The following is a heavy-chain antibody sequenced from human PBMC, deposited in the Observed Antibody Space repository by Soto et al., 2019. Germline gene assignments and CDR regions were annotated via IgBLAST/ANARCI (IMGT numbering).Heavy chain of an antibody. Sequence: GGSVKVSCKASGYTFTGHYTASVRQAPGRGLEWMGWMNPGSGDTGYEQKFQGRVTMTRDISIATAYMELSSLRSEDTAIYYCARMASFGSLNWFDPWGQGILLTVSS. CDR3: ARMASFGSLNWFDP. CDR2: MNPGSGDT. D-gene: IGHD5-18*01. CDR1: GYTFTGHY. V-gene: IGHV1-8*02. J-gene: IGHJ5*01.